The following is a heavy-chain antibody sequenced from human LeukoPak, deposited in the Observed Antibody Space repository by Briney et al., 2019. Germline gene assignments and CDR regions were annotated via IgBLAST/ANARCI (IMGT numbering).Heavy chain of an antibody. CDR2: ISSSSSYI. J-gene: IGHJ4*02. CDR3: ARDAVTMVRGVMGY. Sequence: GSLRLSCAASGFTFSSYSMNWVRQAPGKGLEWVSSISSSSSYIYYADSVKGRFTISRDNAKNSLYLQMNSLRAEDTAVYYCARDAVTMVRGVMGYWGQGTLVTVSS. D-gene: IGHD3-10*01. CDR1: GFTFSSYS. V-gene: IGHV3-21*01.